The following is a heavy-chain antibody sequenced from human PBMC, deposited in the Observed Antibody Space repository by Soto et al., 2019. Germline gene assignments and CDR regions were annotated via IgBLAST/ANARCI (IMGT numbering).Heavy chain of an antibody. V-gene: IGHV4-34*01. CDR3: STRAYDTNGYYRFEP. CDR2: INHSGRV. J-gene: IGHJ5*01. CDR1: GGSFSGHS. D-gene: IGHD3-22*01. Sequence: SETLPVTCAVYGGSFSGHSWTWIRQSPGKGLEWIGDINHSGRVNYSPSLKSRVTISLDTSKNQFSLTLSAVTAAATAMYYCSTRAYDTNGYYRFEPWGQGTLVT.